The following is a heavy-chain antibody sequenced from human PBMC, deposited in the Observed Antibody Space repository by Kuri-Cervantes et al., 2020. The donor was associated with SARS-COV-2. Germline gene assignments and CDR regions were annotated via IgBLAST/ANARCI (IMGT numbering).Heavy chain of an antibody. J-gene: IGHJ3*02. CDR1: GFTFSSYE. D-gene: IGHD6-19*01. CDR2: ISSSGSTI. CDR3: AKVRNSGWADAFDI. V-gene: IGHV3-48*03. Sequence: GGSLRLSCAASGFTFSSYEMNWVRQAPGKGLEWVSYISSSGSTIYYADSVKGRFTISRDNAKNSLYLQMNSLRAEDTALYYCAKVRNSGWADAFDIWGQGTRVTVSS.